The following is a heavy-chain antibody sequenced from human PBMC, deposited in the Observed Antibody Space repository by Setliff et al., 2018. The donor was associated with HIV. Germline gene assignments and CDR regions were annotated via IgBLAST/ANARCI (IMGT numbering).Heavy chain of an antibody. D-gene: IGHD1-1*01. CDR3: SRGSAAGTGLPPRDS. J-gene: IGHJ5*01. CDR1: ADSITSYS. CDR2: VSTTDGA. Sequence: SETLSLTCTVSADSITSYSWEWIRQPPGKRLEWIGSVSTTDGATYNPSLQSRVSMSVDTSKMQVSLHLTSVTAADTAVYYCSRGSAAGTGLPPRDSWGQGILVTVSS. V-gene: IGHV4-4*08.